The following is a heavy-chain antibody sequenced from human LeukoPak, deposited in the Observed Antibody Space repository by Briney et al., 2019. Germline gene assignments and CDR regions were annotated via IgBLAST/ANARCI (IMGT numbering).Heavy chain of an antibody. Sequence: TGGSLRLSCAASGFTFSSYEMNWVRQAPGKGLEWVSYISSSGCTIYYADSVKGRFTISRDNAKNSLYLQMNSLRAEDTAVYYCARAPLWGYGMDVWGKGTTVTVSS. V-gene: IGHV3-48*03. CDR2: ISSSGCTI. CDR3: ARAPLWGYGMDV. D-gene: IGHD5-18*01. J-gene: IGHJ6*04. CDR1: GFTFSSYE.